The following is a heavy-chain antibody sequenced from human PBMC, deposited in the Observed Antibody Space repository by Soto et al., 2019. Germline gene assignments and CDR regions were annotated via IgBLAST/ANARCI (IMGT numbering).Heavy chain of an antibody. J-gene: IGHJ6*02. Sequence: SGKVSCKASGGTFRSYAISWVRQAPGQGLEWMGGIIPIFGTANYAQKFQGRVTITADESTSTAYMELSSLRSEDTAVYYCARETIFAVVIRPYYYYGMDVWGQGTTVTVSS. CDR1: GGTFRSYA. V-gene: IGHV1-69*13. CDR2: IIPIFGTA. D-gene: IGHD3-3*01. CDR3: ARETIFAVVIRPYYYYGMDV.